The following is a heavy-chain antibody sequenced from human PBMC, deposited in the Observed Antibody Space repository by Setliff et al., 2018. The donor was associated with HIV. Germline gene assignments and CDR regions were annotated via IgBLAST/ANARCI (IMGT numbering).Heavy chain of an antibody. CDR2: ISGGGGST. CDR1: GFTFSSYG. D-gene: IGHD3-10*01. J-gene: IGHJ5*02. Sequence: GGSLRLSCAASGFTFSSYGMSWVRQAPGKGLEWVSIISGGGGSTYYADSVKGRFTISRDKSKNTLYLQMNSLRAEDTAVYFCAKSGFGVVALGINNWFDPWGQGTLVTVSS. CDR3: AKSGFGVVALGINNWFDP. V-gene: IGHV3-23*01.